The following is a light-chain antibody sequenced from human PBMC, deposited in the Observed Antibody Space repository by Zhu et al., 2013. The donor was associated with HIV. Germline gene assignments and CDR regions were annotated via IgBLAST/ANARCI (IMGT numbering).Light chain of an antibody. V-gene: IGKV3-20*01. J-gene: IGKJ2*01. CDR3: QQYHSFTYD. CDR1: HRVSSAY. Sequence: EIVLTQSPGTLSLSPGETATLSCRASHRVSSAYLAWYQQIPGQAPRLLISGTSNRATGIPDRFSGSGSGTEFILTISSLQPDDFATYYCQQYHSFTYDFGQGTKVVIK. CDR2: GTS.